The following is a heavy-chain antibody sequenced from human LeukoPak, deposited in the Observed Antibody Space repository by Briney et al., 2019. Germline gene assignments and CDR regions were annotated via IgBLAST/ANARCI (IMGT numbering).Heavy chain of an antibody. J-gene: IGHJ4*02. CDR3: AREGRGYSYGNFDY. Sequence: GGSLRLSCAASGFTFSSYSMNWVRQAPGKGLEGVSSISSSSSYIYYADSVKGRFTISRDNAKNSLYLQMNSLRAEDTAVYYCAREGRGYSYGNFDYWGQGTLVTVSS. CDR2: ISSSSSYI. CDR1: GFTFSSYS. D-gene: IGHD5-18*01. V-gene: IGHV3-21*01.